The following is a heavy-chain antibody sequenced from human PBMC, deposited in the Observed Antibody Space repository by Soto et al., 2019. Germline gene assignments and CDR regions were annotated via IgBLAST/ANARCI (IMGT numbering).Heavy chain of an antibody. D-gene: IGHD2-2*01. J-gene: IGHJ1*01. CDR1: GFTFSSYS. CDR3: ARSRGYCSSTSCYSYLPH. V-gene: IGHV3-21*01. Sequence: NPGGSLRLSCAASGFTFSSYSMSWVRQAPGKGLERVSSISSSSSYIYYADSVKGRFTISRDNAKNSLYLQMNSLRAEDTAVYYCARSRGYCSSTSCYSYLPHWGQGTLVTVSS. CDR2: ISSSSSYI.